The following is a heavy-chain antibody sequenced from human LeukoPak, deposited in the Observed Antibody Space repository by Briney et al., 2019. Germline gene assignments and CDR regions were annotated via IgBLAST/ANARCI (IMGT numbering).Heavy chain of an antibody. J-gene: IGHJ3*02. Sequence: ASVKVSCKASGGTFSSYAISWVRQAPGQGLEWMGGIIPIFGTANYAQKFQGRVTITADESTSTAYMELSSLRSEDTAVYYCAKDLSARGVIVDAFDIWGQGTMVTVSS. CDR3: AKDLSARGVIVDAFDI. CDR1: GGTFSSYA. V-gene: IGHV1-69*13. D-gene: IGHD3-10*01. CDR2: IIPIFGTA.